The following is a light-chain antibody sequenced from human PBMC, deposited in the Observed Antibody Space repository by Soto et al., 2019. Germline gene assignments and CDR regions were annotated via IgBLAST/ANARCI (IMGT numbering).Light chain of an antibody. Sequence: QSVLTQSSSASASLGSSVKLTCTLSSGHSSYIIAWHQQQPGKAPRYLMKLEGSGSYNKGSGAPDRFSGSSSGADRYLTISIPQFEDEADYSSETWDSNTHTVFGGGTKLTVL. CDR3: ETWDSNTHTV. J-gene: IGLJ3*02. CDR2: LEGSGSY. CDR1: SGHSSYI. V-gene: IGLV4-60*02.